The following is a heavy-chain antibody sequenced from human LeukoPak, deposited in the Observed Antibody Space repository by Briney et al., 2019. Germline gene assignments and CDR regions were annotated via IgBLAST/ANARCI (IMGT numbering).Heavy chain of an antibody. Sequence: SETLSLTCPVYGGSFSGYYWSWIRHPPGKGLEWIGEINHSGSTNYNPSLKSRVTISVDTFKNQFSLTLSYVTAAATAVYYCARAREFYSDSNAYEVWGQGTRVTVSS. J-gene: IGHJ3*01. CDR3: ARAREFYSDSNAYEV. CDR2: INHSGST. D-gene: IGHD3-9*01. CDR1: GGSFSGYY. V-gene: IGHV4-34*01.